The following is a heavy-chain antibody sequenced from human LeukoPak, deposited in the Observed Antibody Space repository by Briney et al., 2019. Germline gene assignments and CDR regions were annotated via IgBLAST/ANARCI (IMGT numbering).Heavy chain of an antibody. V-gene: IGHV3-23*01. J-gene: IGHJ2*01. CDR3: AKDLLSGWAGWYFDL. D-gene: IGHD6-19*01. CDR2: ISGSGGST. CDR1: GFTFSSYA. Sequence: PGGSLRLSCAASGFTFSSYAMSWVRQAPGKGLEWVSAISGSGGSTYYADSVKGRFTISRDNSKNTLYLQMNSLRAEDTAVYYCAKDLLSGWAGWYFDLWGRGTLVTVSS.